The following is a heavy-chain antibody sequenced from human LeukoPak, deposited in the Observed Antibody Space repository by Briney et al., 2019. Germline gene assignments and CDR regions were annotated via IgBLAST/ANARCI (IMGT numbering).Heavy chain of an antibody. CDR3: ARVGGITMVRGATRNNNWFDP. V-gene: IGHV4-59*12. CDR1: GGSISSYY. D-gene: IGHD3-10*01. J-gene: IGHJ5*02. CDR2: IYHSGTT. Sequence: SETLSLTCTVSGGSISSYYWSWIRQPPGKGLEWIAYIYHSGTTYYNPSLKSRATISVDTSKNQFSLKLSSVTAADTAVYYCARVGGITMVRGATRNNNWFDPWGQGTLVTVSP.